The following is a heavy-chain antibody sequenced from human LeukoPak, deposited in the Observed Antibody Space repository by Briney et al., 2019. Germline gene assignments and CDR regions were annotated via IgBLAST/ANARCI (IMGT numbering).Heavy chain of an antibody. D-gene: IGHD5-18*01. CDR3: ARLYGYSYGRDY. CDR1: GGSISSYY. J-gene: IGHJ4*02. V-gene: IGHV4-59*08. Sequence: SETLSLTCTVSGGSISSYYWSWIRQPPGKGLEWIGCIYYSGSTNYNPSLKSRVTISVDTSKNQFSLKLSSVTAADTAVYYCARLYGYSYGRDYWGQGTLVTVSS. CDR2: IYYSGST.